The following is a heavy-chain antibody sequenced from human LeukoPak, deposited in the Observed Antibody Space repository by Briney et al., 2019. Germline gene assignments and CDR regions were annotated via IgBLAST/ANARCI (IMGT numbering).Heavy chain of an antibody. CDR2: IRSEAYGGTT. D-gene: IGHD6-13*01. CDR3: TSQLQLLTFFDY. J-gene: IGHJ4*02. CDR1: GFSFGDYS. Sequence: GGSLRLSCTASGFSFGDYSVNWVRHAPGKGLEWVGFIRSEAYGGTTQYAASVKGRFTISRDDSKSIAYLQMNSLKTEDTAVYYCTSQLQLLTFFDYWGQGTLVTASS. V-gene: IGHV3-49*04.